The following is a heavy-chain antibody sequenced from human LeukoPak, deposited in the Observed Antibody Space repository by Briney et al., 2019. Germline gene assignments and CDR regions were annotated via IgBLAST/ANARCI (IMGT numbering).Heavy chain of an antibody. CDR2: ISYDGSNK. V-gene: IGHV3-30*03. CDR3: ARGGGVWLSTARY. Sequence: GGSLRLSCAASGFTFSSYGMHGVRQAPGKGLEGVAVISYDGSNKYYADSVKGRFTISRDNSKNTLYLQMNSLRAEDTAVYSCARGGGVWLSTARYWGQGTLVTVSS. CDR1: GFTFSSYG. J-gene: IGHJ4*02. D-gene: IGHD3-9*01.